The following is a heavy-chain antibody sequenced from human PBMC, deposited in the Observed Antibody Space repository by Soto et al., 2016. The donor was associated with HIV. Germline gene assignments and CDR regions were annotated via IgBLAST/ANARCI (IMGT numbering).Heavy chain of an antibody. CDR3: AKVWWLRLGAFDI. Sequence: EVQLLESGGGLVQPGGSLRLSCTASGFTFNNYAMSWVRQAPGKGLEWVSTISGSDDSTYYADSVKGRFTISRDNSKNTLYVQMNSLRAEDTAVYYCAKVWWLRLGAFDIWGQGTSGHRLF. D-gene: IGHD5-12*01. J-gene: IGHJ3*02. V-gene: IGHV3-23*01. CDR1: GFTFNNYA. CDR2: ISGSDDST.